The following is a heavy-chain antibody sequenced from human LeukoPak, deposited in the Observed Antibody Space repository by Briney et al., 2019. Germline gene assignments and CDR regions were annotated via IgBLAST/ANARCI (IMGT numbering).Heavy chain of an antibody. CDR3: ARAISYYYDTRIHDAFDI. CDR1: GGSISSGSYY. J-gene: IGHJ3*02. CDR2: IYTSGST. D-gene: IGHD3-22*01. V-gene: IGHV4-61*02. Sequence: SETLSLTCTVSGGSISSGSYYWTWIRQPAGKGLERIGRIYTSGSTNYNPSLKSRVTISVDTSKNQFSLKLSAVTAADTAVYCCARAISYYYDTRIHDAFDIWGQGTMVTVSS.